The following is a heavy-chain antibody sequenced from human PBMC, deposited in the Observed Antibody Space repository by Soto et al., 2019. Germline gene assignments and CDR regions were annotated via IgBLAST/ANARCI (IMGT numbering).Heavy chain of an antibody. J-gene: IGHJ6*02. Sequence: GGSLRLSCAASGFTFSSYGMHWVRQAPGKGLEWVAVIWYDGSNKYYADSVKGRFTISRDNSKNTLYLQMNSLRAEDTAVYYCARALPARYDFWSGCHTPSYGMDVWGQGTTVTVSS. CDR1: GFTFSSYG. CDR2: IWYDGSNK. V-gene: IGHV3-33*01. D-gene: IGHD3-3*01. CDR3: ARALPARYDFWSGCHTPSYGMDV.